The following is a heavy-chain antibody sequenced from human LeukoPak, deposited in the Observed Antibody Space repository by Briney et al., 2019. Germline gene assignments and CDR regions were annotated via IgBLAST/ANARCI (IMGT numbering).Heavy chain of an antibody. Sequence: PGGSLRLSCAASGFTFSSYGMHWVRQAPGKGPEWVAVISYDGSNKYYADSVKGRFTISRDNSKNTLYLQMNSLRAEDTAVYYCARSWGYERFYYYYYYGMDVWGQGTTVTVSS. CDR1: GFTFSSYG. V-gene: IGHV3-30*03. CDR2: ISYDGSNK. CDR3: ARSWGYERFYYYYYYGMDV. J-gene: IGHJ6*02. D-gene: IGHD5-12*01.